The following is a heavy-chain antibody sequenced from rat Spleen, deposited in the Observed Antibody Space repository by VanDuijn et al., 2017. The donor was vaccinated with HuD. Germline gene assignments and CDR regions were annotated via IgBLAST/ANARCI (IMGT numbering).Heavy chain of an antibody. CDR1: FYSITSSYR. D-gene: IGHD1-4*01. Sequence: VQLQESGPGLVKPSQSFSLTCSVTFYSITSSYRWNWIRKFPGNKLEWMGYLNSAGNTNYNPSLKGRISITRDTSKNQFFLQVNSVTTEDTDTYYCERSYGITPFDYWGQGVMVTVSS. CDR2: LNSAGNT. V-gene: IGHV3-3*01. CDR3: ERSYGITPFDY. J-gene: IGHJ2*01.